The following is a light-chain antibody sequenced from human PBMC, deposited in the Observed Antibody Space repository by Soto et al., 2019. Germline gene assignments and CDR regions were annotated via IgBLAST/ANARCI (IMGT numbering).Light chain of an antibody. CDR2: EVS. V-gene: IGLV2-14*01. CDR1: SSDVGGYKY. CDR3: SSYAGSSTWV. J-gene: IGLJ3*02. Sequence: QSALTQPASVSGSPGQSITISCTGTSSDVGGYKYVSWYQQHPGKAPKVMIYEVSNRPSGVSNRFSGSKSGNTASLTISGLQAEDEADYYCSSYAGSSTWVFGGGTKLTVL.